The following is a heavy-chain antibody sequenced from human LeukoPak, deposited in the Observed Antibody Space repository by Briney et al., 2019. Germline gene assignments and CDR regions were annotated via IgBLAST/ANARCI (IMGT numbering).Heavy chain of an antibody. J-gene: IGHJ4*02. V-gene: IGHV4-38-2*02. Sequence: SETLSLTCTVSGYSISSGYFWDWIRQPPGKGLEWIGTIYQSGSTFYNPSVKSRVTISKDTSKNQFSLKLSSVTAADTAVYYCATGYSNGWTSDFDYWGQGILVTVSS. CDR3: ATGYSNGWTSDFDY. D-gene: IGHD6-19*01. CDR1: GYSISSGYF. CDR2: IYQSGST.